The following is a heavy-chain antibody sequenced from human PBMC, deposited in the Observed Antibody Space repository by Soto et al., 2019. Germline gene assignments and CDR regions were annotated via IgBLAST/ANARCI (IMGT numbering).Heavy chain of an antibody. CDR2: IKQDGSGK. CDR1: GFTFSSYW. CDR3: ARQYSSSWCTHFDY. J-gene: IGHJ4*02. D-gene: IGHD6-13*01. Sequence: GGSLRLSCAASGFTFSSYWMSWVRQAPGKGLEWVANIKQDGSGKYYVDSVKGRFTISRDNAKNSLYLQMNSLRAEDTAVYYCARQYSSSWCTHFDYWGQGTLVTVSS. V-gene: IGHV3-7*01.